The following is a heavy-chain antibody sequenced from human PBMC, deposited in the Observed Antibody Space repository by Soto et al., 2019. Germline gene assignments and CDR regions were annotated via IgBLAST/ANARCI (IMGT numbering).Heavy chain of an antibody. CDR3: ARAHYGDSAWGGYYYYYSMDV. J-gene: IGHJ6*03. CDR2: INHSGST. CDR1: GGSFSGYY. V-gene: IGHV4-34*01. Sequence: SETLSLTCAVYGGSFSGYYWSWIRQPPGKGLEWIGEINHSGSTNYNPSLKSRVTISVDTSKNQFSLKLSSVTAADTAVYYCARAHYGDSAWGGYYYYYSMDVWGKGTTVTVSS. D-gene: IGHD4-17*01.